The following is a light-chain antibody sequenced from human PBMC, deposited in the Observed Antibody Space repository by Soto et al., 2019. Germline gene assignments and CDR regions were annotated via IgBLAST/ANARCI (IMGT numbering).Light chain of an antibody. CDR1: SSDVGGYNY. V-gene: IGLV2-14*01. Sequence: SVLTPPASVSGSPGPSITISCTGASSDVGGYNYVSWYQQRPDEAPKLMIYDVNNRPSGVSNRFSGSKSGNTASLTISGLQAEDEADYYCSSYTSSITYVFGTGTKVTVL. CDR3: SSYTSSITYV. J-gene: IGLJ1*01. CDR2: DVN.